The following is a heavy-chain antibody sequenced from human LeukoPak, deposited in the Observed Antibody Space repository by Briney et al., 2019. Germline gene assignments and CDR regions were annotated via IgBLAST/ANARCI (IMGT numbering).Heavy chain of an antibody. CDR2: INHSGST. CDR1: GGSFSGYY. CDR3: ARDRDYVWGSYRPFDY. D-gene: IGHD3-16*02. V-gene: IGHV4-34*01. Sequence: SETLSLTCAVYGGSFSGYYWSWIRQPPGKGLEWIGEINHSGSTNYNPSLKSRVTISVDTSKNQFSLKLSSVTAADTAVYYCARDRDYVWGSYRPFDYWGQGTLVTVSS. J-gene: IGHJ4*02.